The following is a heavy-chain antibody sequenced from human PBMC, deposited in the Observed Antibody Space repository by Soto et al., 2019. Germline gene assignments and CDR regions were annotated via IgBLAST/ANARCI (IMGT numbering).Heavy chain of an antibody. D-gene: IGHD2-2*02. CDR1: GFTFSSYW. Sequence: GGSLRLPCAASGFTFSSYWMSWVRQAPGKGLEWVANIKQDGSEKYYVDSVKGRFTISRDNAKNSLYLQMNSLRAEDTAVYYCARDLFFVVVPAAIQLDYWGQGTLVTVSS. CDR2: IKQDGSEK. V-gene: IGHV3-7*01. J-gene: IGHJ4*02. CDR3: ARDLFFVVVPAAIQLDY.